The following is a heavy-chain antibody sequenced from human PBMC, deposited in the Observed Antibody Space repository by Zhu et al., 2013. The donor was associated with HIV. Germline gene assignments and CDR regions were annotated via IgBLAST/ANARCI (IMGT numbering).Heavy chain of an antibody. CDR1: GFTFSSYW. V-gene: IGHV3-7*04. CDR2: IKQDGSEK. CDR3: ARGMVNIVATIYYFDY. J-gene: IGHJ4*02. D-gene: IGHD5-12*01. Sequence: VQLLESGGGLVQPGGSLRLSCAASGFTFSSYWMSWVRQAPGKGLEWVANIKQDGSEKYYVDSVKGRFTISRDNAKNSLYLQMNSLRAEDTAVYYCARGMVNIVATIYYFDYWGQGTLVTVSS.